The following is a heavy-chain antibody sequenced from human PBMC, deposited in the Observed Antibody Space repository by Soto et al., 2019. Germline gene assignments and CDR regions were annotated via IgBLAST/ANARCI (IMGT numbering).Heavy chain of an antibody. D-gene: IGHD3-3*01. CDR3: AKTRTIFGVVSRHYFDY. J-gene: IGHJ4*02. Sequence: VQLVESGGGVVQPGRSQRLSCAASGFSFSDYGMHWVRQPPGKGLEWVAYTSYDGSKTYYADSVMGRFTISRDNSKNTPFLQMNSLRPEDTAMYYCAKTRTIFGVVSRHYFDYWGQGTLVTVSS. V-gene: IGHV3-30*18. CDR1: GFSFSDYG. CDR2: TSYDGSKT.